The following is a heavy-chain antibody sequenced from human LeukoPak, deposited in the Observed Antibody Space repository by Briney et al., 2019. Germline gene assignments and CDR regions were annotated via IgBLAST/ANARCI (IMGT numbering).Heavy chain of an antibody. J-gene: IGHJ6*04. V-gene: IGHV3-15*01. CDR1: GFTIGTAW. Sequence: GGALRLSCVSSGFTIGTAWMSWVRQAPGKGLEWLGHIKSEGEGATTDYAAPAKGRFAISRDDSKNMVYLQMSSLKIDDTAIYYCIAHFPYFYGFDVWGKGTTVTVSS. D-gene: IGHD3-3*02. CDR3: IAHFPYFYGFDV. CDR2: IKSEGEGATT.